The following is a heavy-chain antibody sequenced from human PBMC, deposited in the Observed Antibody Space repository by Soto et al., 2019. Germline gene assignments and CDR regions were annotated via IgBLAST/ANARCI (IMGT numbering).Heavy chain of an antibody. CDR2: IKQDGSEK. V-gene: IGHV3-7*01. J-gene: IGHJ6*03. D-gene: IGHD3-3*01. CDR3: ARERFLEWLSQWDYYYYYMDV. CDR1: GFTFSSYW. Sequence: GGSLRLSCAASGFTFSSYWMSWVRQAPGKGLEWVANIKQDGSEKNYVDSVKGRFTISRDNAKNSLYLQMNSLRAEDTAVYYCARERFLEWLSQWDYYYYYMDVWGKGTTVTVSS.